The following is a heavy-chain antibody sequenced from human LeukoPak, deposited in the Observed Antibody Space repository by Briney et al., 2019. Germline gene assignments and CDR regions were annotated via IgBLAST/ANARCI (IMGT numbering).Heavy chain of an antibody. J-gene: IGHJ4*02. CDR2: IYYSGST. D-gene: IGHD2-2*01. CDR3: ARLPYCGSINCYSPYYFDY. V-gene: IGHV4-38-2*01. Sequence: SETLSLTCAVSGYSIRSGYFWGWIRQPPGKGLEWIGSIYYSGSTYYNPSLKSRVTISVDTSKNQFSLKLSSVTAADTAVYYGARLPYCGSINCYSPYYFDYWGQGTLVTVSS. CDR1: GYSIRSGYF.